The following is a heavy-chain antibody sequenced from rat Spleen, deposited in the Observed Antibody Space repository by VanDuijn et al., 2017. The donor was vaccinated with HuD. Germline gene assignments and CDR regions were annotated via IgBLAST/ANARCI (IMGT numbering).Heavy chain of an antibody. D-gene: IGHD1-11*01. CDR2: ISTGGENT. CDR3: TRRYDFDY. V-gene: IGHV5S13*01. CDR1: GITFTKYD. J-gene: IGHJ3*01. Sequence: EVQLVESGGGLVQPGRSLKLSCAVSGITFTKYDMAWVRQAPTKGLEWIASISTGGENTFYRDSVKGRFTISRDNAKNTQYLQMDSLRSEDTATYYCTRRYDFDYWGQGTLVTVSS.